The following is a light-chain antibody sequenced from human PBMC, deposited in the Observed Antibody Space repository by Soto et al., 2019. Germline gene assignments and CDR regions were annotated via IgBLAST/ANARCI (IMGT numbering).Light chain of an antibody. CDR1: SSDVGNYNL. Sequence: QSALTQPASVSGSPGQSITISCTGTSSDVGNYNLVSWYQQHPGKAPKLMIYEGSERPSGVSYRFSGSRSGNTASLTISGLQAEDEADYFCCSFVGGSTIFGGGTKVTVL. V-gene: IGLV2-23*01. CDR3: CSFVGGSTI. J-gene: IGLJ2*01. CDR2: EGS.